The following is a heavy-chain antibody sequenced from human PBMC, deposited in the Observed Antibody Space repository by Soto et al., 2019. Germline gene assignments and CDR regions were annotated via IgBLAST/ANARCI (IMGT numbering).Heavy chain of an antibody. CDR3: ARDRDSSYFPPPYYFDS. CDR1: AFTFRSYT. D-gene: IGHD4-4*01. Sequence: PGGSLRLSCAASAFTFRSYTMHWVRQAPGKGLEWVATISYDGINTNYADSVRGRFTISRDNSKSTLFLQMDSLRPEDTAVYSCARDRDSSYFPPPYYFDSWGQGPLMTF. J-gene: IGHJ4*02. CDR2: ISYDGINT. V-gene: IGHV3-30*01.